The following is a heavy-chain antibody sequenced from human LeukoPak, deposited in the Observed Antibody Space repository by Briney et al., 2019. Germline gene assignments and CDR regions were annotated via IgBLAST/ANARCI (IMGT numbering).Heavy chain of an antibody. D-gene: IGHD1-26*01. CDR3: VREAAATLFDY. CDR1: GFTFSSFA. J-gene: IGHJ4*02. CDR2: ISSSSRDI. V-gene: IGHV3-21*01. Sequence: GGSLRLSCAASGFTFSSFAMTWVRRAPGKGLEWVAAISSSSRDIFYADSVKGRFSISRDDTQNSLSLQMNSLRAEDTAVYYCVREAAATLFDYWGQGTLVTVSS.